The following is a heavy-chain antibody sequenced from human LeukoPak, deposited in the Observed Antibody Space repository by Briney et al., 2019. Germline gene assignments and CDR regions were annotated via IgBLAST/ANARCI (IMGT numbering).Heavy chain of an antibody. CDR1: GYTFTNYY. D-gene: IGHD3-3*01. V-gene: IGHV1-46*01. Sequence: ASVRVSCKASGYTFTNYYIHWVRQAPGQGLEWMGIINPSGGSTSYAQTFQGRVTMTRDTSTNTVYMELSSLRSEDTAVYYCARAGGVTIFAVVTAPYYQYYGLDVWGQGTTVTVSS. CDR3: ARAGGVTIFAVVTAPYYQYYGLDV. J-gene: IGHJ6*02. CDR2: INPSGGST.